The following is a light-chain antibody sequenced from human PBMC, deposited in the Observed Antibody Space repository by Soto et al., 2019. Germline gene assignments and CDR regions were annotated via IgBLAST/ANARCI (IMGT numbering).Light chain of an antibody. CDR3: LHTHSAPAT. CDR2: AAS. J-gene: IGKJ1*01. CDR1: QSIDSC. Sequence: DIQMTQSPSSLSASIGDRVTITCRASQSIDSCLSWYQQKPGKAPKLLIYAASTLQSGVPSRFSGSGSGTDFTLTISSRQRGDLATYYCLHTHSAPATFGQGTRVEIK. V-gene: IGKV1-39*01.